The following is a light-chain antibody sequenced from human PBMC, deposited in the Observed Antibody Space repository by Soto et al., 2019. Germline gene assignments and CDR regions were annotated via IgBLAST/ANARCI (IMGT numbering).Light chain of an antibody. CDR1: QSVSYN. J-gene: IGKJ4*01. V-gene: IGKV3-15*01. Sequence: EIVMTQSPATLSVSPGETATLSCRASQSVSYNLAWYQQKPGQGPRLLIYGAFTRATGIPARFSGSGSGIDFTLTISSLQSEDFAVYYCQQYKNRPPLTFGGGTKVEIK. CDR2: GAF. CDR3: QQYKNRPPLT.